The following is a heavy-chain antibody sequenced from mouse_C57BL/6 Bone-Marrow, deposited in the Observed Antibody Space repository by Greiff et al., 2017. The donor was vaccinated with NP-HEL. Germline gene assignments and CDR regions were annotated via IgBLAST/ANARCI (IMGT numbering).Heavy chain of an antibody. J-gene: IGHJ1*03. CDR1: GFTFSDFY. CDR2: SRNKANDYTT. V-gene: IGHV7-1*01. CDR3: ARDALDWYVDV. Sequence: EVMLVESGGGLVQSGRSLRLSCATSGFTFSDFYMEWARQAPGKGLEWIASSRNKANDYTTDYNASVKGRLIVSRDTYQSILYLQRNGLRAEDTASYYCARDALDWYVDVWGTGTTVTVSS.